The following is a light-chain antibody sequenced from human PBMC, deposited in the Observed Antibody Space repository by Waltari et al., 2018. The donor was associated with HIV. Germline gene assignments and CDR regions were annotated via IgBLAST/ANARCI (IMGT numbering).Light chain of an antibody. V-gene: IGLV3-25*03. J-gene: IGLJ2*01. CDR1: ALPKQY. CDR2: KDR. CDR3: QSADSSGTYVL. Sequence: SYELTQPPSVSVSPGQTARITCSGDALPKQYTYWYQQKPGQAPVMVIYKDRERPSGIPERFSGSSSGTTVTLTISGVQAEDEADYYCQSADSSGTYVLFGGGTKLTVL.